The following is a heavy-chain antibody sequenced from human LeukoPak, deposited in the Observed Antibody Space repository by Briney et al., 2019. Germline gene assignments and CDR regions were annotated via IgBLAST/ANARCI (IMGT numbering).Heavy chain of an antibody. CDR2: SRNKAKSYTT. CDR1: GFTFSDHF. J-gene: IGHJ5*02. Sequence: GGSLSLSCAASGFTFSDHFLDWVRQAPGKGLKCVGRSRNKAKSYTTEYAASVKGRFTISRDHSKNSLYLQMNSLKTEDTAVYYCTTFLSGGTEAPWGPGALVTVSS. CDR3: TTFLSGGTEAP. D-gene: IGHD1-1*01. V-gene: IGHV3-72*01.